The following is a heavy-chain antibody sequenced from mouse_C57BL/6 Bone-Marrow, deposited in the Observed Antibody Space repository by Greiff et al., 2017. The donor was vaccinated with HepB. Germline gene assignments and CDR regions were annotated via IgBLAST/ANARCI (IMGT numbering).Heavy chain of an antibody. V-gene: IGHV5-4*01. J-gene: IGHJ2*01. CDR1: GFTFSSYA. Sequence: EVQGVESGGGLVKPGGSLKLSCAASGFTFSSYAMSWVRQTPEKRLEWVATISDGGSYTYYPDNVKGRFTISRDNAKNNLYLQMSHLKSEDTAMYYCARVPYYSNYGYFDYWGQGTTLTVSS. CDR3: ARVPYYSNYGYFDY. D-gene: IGHD2-5*01. CDR2: ISDGGSYT.